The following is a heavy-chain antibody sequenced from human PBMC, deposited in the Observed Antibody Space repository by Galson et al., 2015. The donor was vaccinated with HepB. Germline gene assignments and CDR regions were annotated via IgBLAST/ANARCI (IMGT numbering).Heavy chain of an antibody. CDR3: ARDRLLKYSSGWYKGYYYYGMDV. J-gene: IGHJ6*02. CDR1: GFTFSSYA. CDR2: ISYDGSNK. Sequence: SLRLSCAASGFTFSSYAMHWVRQAPGKGLEWVAVISYDGSNKYYADSVKGRFTISRDNSKNTLYLQMNSLRAEDTAVYYCARDRLLKYSSGWYKGYYYYGMDVWGQGTTVTVSS. V-gene: IGHV3-30*04. D-gene: IGHD6-19*01.